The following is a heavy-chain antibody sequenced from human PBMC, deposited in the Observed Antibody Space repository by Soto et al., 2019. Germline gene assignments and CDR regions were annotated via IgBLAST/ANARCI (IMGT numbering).Heavy chain of an antibody. CDR1: GFTFSNYA. Sequence: GSLRLSCAASGFTFSNYAMSWVRQAPGKGLEWVSRISGSAASAYYADSVKGRFTISRDNSKNTLYLQMYSLRAEDTAVYYCAKERSSGWTDTFDYWGQGSLVTVSS. CDR2: ISGSAASA. CDR3: AKERSSGWTDTFDY. D-gene: IGHD6-19*01. V-gene: IGHV3-23*01. J-gene: IGHJ4*02.